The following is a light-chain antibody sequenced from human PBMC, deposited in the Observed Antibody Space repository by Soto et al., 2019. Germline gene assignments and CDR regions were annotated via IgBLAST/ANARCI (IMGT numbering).Light chain of an antibody. V-gene: IGKV3-20*01. CDR3: QQYGNSLT. CDR2: GGF. J-gene: IGKJ4*01. Sequence: ELVLKQSPGTLSLSPGERATLSCRASQTVRRRYLAWYQQKSGQAPTLLIYGGFSRAPGVPDRFSGSGSGTDFTLTISRLEPEDFAFYYCQQYGNSLTFGGGTKVDIK. CDR1: QTVRRRY.